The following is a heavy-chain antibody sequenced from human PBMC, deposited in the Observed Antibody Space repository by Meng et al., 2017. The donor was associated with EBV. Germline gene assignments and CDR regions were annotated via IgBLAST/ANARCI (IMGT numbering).Heavy chain of an antibody. D-gene: IGHD3-10*01. CDR2: LIPMSGAP. J-gene: IGHJ4*02. CDR1: GGPFRSDA. CDR3: ASESGRGFTPDF. V-gene: IGHV1-69*01. Sequence: QVQVEQSGAEVRRPGSSGKTSCKTSGGPFRSDAVSWVRQGPGQGLEWLGGLIPMSGAPHYAQKFQDRVTITADEYTRTHYMELSSLRSDDTAMYYCASESGRGFTPDFWGQGTLVTVSS.